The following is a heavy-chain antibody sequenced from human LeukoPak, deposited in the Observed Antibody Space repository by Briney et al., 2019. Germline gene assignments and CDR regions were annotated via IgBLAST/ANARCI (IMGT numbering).Heavy chain of an antibody. Sequence: SENLSLTCTVSGGSISSYYWSWLRQPPGKGLEWIGYIYYSGRTNYNPSLKSRVTISVDTSKNQFSLKLSSVTAADTAVYYCARSLAVAGTLDAFDIWGQGTMVTVSS. CDR1: GGSISSYY. V-gene: IGHV4-59*01. CDR2: IYYSGRT. CDR3: ARSLAVAGTLDAFDI. D-gene: IGHD6-19*01. J-gene: IGHJ3*02.